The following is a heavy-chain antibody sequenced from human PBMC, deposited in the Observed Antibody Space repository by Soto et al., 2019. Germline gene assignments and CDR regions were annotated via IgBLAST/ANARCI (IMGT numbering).Heavy chain of an antibody. J-gene: IGHJ4*02. Sequence: QVQLVESGGGVVQPGRSLRLSCAASGFTFSSYAMHWVRQAPGKGLEWVAVISYDGSNKYYADSVKGRFTISRDNSKNTLYLQMNGLRAEDRAVYYCARDPVAYCGGDCRTFDYWGQGTLVTVSS. CDR2: ISYDGSNK. D-gene: IGHD2-21*02. V-gene: IGHV3-30-3*01. CDR3: ARDPVAYCGGDCRTFDY. CDR1: GFTFSSYA.